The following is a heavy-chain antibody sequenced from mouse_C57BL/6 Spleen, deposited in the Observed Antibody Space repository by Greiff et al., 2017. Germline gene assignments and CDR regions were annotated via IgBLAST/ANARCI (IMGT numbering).Heavy chain of an antibody. CDR1: GFTFSDYG. Sequence: EVKLQESGGGLVQPGGSLKLSCAASGFTFSDYGMAWVRQAPRKGPEWVAFISNLAYSIYYADTVTGRFTISRENAKNTLYLEMSSLRSEDTAMYYCARQGDYAWFAYWGQGTLVTVSA. V-gene: IGHV5-15*01. D-gene: IGHD2-4*01. CDR2: ISNLAYSI. CDR3: ARQGDYAWFAY. J-gene: IGHJ3*01.